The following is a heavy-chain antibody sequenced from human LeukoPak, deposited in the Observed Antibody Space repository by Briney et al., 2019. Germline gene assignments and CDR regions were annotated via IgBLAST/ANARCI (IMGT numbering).Heavy chain of an antibody. CDR3: ARGRFLEWLLFLDY. Sequence: ASVKVSCKASGYTFTGYYMHWVRQAPGQGLEWMGWINPNSGGTNYAQKFQGRVTMTRDTSISTAYMELSRLRSDDTAVYYCARGRFLEWLLFLDYWGQGALVTVSS. J-gene: IGHJ4*02. D-gene: IGHD3-3*01. V-gene: IGHV1-2*02. CDR1: GYTFTGYY. CDR2: INPNSGGT.